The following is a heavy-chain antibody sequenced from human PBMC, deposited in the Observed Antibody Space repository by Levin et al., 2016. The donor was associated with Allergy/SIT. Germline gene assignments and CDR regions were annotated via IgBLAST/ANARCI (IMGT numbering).Heavy chain of an antibody. D-gene: IGHD3-22*01. Sequence: SETLSLTCAVSGGSIGSYYWTWIRQPPGKGLEWIAYIYYSGNTNYNPSLKSRVTISLDTSKNQFSLKLRSVTTADTAVYYCARVTWGYYYLFDYWGQGTLVTVSS. CDR3: ARVTWGYYYLFDY. V-gene: IGHV4-59*01. CDR1: GGSIGSYY. J-gene: IGHJ4*02. CDR2: IYYSGNT.